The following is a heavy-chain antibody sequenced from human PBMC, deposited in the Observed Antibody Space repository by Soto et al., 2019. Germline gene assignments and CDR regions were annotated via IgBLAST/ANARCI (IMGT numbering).Heavy chain of an antibody. CDR2: IDPSDSYT. CDR3: ARGLGYYGSGSYYNFIPPFDGMDV. CDR1: GYSFTSYW. J-gene: IGHJ6*02. D-gene: IGHD3-10*01. V-gene: IGHV5-10-1*01. Sequence: GESLKISCKGSGYSFTSYWISWVRQMPGKGLEWMGRIDPSDSYTNYSPSFQGHVTISADKSISTAYLQWSSLKASDTAMSYCARGLGYYGSGSYYNFIPPFDGMDVWGQATTVTVSS.